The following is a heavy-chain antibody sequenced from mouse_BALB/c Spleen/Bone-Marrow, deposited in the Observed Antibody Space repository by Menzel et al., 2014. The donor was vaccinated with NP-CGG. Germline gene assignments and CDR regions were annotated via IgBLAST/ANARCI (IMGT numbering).Heavy chain of an antibody. CDR1: GFTFSSYG. CDR3: SRVYGWYFDV. D-gene: IGHD1-1*01. Sequence: EVQGVESGGGLVQPGGSLKLSCVASGFTFSSYGMSWVRQTPDKRLELVATINNNGGSTYYPDSVKCQFTISRDNAKNTLYLQMSSLKSEDTAMYYCSRVYGWYFDVWGAGTTVTVSS. V-gene: IGHV5-6-3*01. CDR2: INNNGGST. J-gene: IGHJ1*01.